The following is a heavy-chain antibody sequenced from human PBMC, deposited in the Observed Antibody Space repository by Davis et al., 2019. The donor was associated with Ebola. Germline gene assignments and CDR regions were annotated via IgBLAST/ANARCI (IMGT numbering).Heavy chain of an antibody. CDR2: VSYDGSIK. CDR1: GFTFSSHA. J-gene: IGHJ4*02. D-gene: IGHD2/OR15-2a*01. V-gene: IGHV3-30-3*02. CDR3: AKISSGMSVMTRCFDY. Sequence: GESLKISCAASGFTFSSHAIHWVRQAPGKGLEWVAVVSYDGSIKYYADSVKGRLTISRDNSKNTLYLQLNSLRAEDTAVYYCAKISSGMSVMTRCFDYWGQGTLVTVSS.